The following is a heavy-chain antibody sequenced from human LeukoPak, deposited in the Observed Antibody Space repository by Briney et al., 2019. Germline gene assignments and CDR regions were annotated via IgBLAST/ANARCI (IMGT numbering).Heavy chain of an antibody. CDR2: TSDRGDYT. J-gene: IGHJ4*02. D-gene: IGHD3-22*01. V-gene: IGHV3-23*01. CDR1: GFTFTSYS. CDR3: ATPLDYRDSSGFHQGGD. Sequence: GGSLRLSCAASGFTFTSYSMSWVRQAPGKGLEWVSGTSDRGDYTYYADSVKGRFTISRDNAKNSLYLQMTSLRAEDTAMYYCATPLDYRDSSGFHQGGDWGQGTLVTVSS.